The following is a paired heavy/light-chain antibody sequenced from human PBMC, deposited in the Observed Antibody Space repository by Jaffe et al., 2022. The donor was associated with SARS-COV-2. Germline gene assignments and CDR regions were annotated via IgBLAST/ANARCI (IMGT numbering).Light chain of an antibody. V-gene: IGKV3-20*01. J-gene: IGKJ2*01. CDR1: QSVSSGY. CDR3: QQYDNSFQT. CDR2: GAS. Sequence: EIVLTQSPGTLSLSPGERATLSCRTSQSVSSGYLAWYQQNPGQAPRLLIYGASSRATGIPDRFSGSGSGTDFTLTISRLEPEDFAVYYCQQYDNSFQTFGQGTKLEIK.
Heavy chain of an antibody. J-gene: IGHJ4*02. D-gene: IGHD2-21*01. CDR3: AKYSTRDTAGRAYAD. V-gene: IGHV3-23*01. Sequence: EVQLLESGGGSVQPGGSLRVSCAASGFTFSRFAMSWVRQGPGKGLEWVSAISSDGGDANYADSVKGRFTISRDNSKNTLFLQMNSLRAEDTAVYYCAKYSTRDTAGRAYADWGQGTLVTVSS. CDR1: GFTFSRFA. CDR2: ISSDGGDA.